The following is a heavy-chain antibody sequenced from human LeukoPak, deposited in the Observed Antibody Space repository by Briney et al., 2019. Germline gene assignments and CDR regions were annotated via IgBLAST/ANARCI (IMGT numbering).Heavy chain of an antibody. CDR1: GYSFTSYW. Sequence: GESLKISCKGSGYSFTSYWISWVRQMPEKGLEWMGRIDPSDSYTNYSPSFQGHVTISADKSISTAYLQWSSLKASDTAMYYCARREGDWFDPWGQGTLVTVSS. J-gene: IGHJ5*02. V-gene: IGHV5-10-1*01. CDR3: ARREGDWFDP. CDR2: IDPSDSYT.